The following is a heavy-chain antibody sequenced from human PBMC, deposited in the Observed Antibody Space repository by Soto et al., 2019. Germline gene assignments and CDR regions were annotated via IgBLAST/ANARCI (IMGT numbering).Heavy chain of an antibody. Sequence: PSETLSLTCTVSGGSISSGGYYWSWIRQHPGKGLEWIGYIYYSGSTYYNPDLKSRLTISVKTSKNQFSLKLSSVTAADTAVYYCARDWAIVVVFDIWGQGTMVTVSS. D-gene: IGHD3-22*01. V-gene: IGHV4-31*03. CDR2: IYYSGST. CDR3: ARDWAIVVVFDI. CDR1: GGSISSGGYY. J-gene: IGHJ3*02.